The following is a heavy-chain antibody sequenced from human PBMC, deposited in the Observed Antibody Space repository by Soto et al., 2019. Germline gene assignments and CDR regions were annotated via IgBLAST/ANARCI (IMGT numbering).Heavy chain of an antibody. CDR1: GYTFTSYA. D-gene: IGHD3-9*01. Sequence: ASVKVSCKGSGYTFTSYAMHWVRQAPGQRLEWMGWINAGNGNTKYSQKFQGRVTITRDTSASTAYMELSSLRSEDTAVYYCARTSRDILTEFDPWGQGTLVTVSS. CDR2: INAGNGNT. J-gene: IGHJ5*02. V-gene: IGHV1-3*01. CDR3: ARTSRDILTEFDP.